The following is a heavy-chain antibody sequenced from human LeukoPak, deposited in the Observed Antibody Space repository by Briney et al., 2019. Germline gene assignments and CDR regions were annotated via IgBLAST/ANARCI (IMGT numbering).Heavy chain of an antibody. CDR1: GGSISSGGYY. J-gene: IGHJ6*02. V-gene: IGHV4-39*07. D-gene: IGHD3-9*01. CDR3: ARDVPLRYFDWLPSYYYYYGMDV. CDR2: IYYSGST. Sequence: PSETLSLTCTVSGGSISSGGYYWGWIRQPPGKGLEWIGSIYYSGSTYYNPSLKSRVTISVDTSKNQFSLKLSSVTAADTAVYYCARDVPLRYFDWLPSYYYYYGMDVWGQGTTVTVSS.